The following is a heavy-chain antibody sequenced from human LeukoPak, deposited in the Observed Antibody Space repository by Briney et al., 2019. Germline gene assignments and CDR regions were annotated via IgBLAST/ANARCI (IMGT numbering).Heavy chain of an antibody. J-gene: IGHJ5*02. D-gene: IGHD6-13*01. CDR2: ISAYNGHT. CDR3: ARDQRFGIAAVDSWFDP. CDR1: GYTFSTYG. V-gene: IGHV1-18*01. Sequence: ASVKVSCKASGYTFSTYGINWVRQAHRQGLEWMGWISAYNGHTIYAQMFQGRVTLTTSTSTNTAYMELRSLRSDDTAVYYCARDQRFGIAAVDSWFDPWGQGTLVTVSS.